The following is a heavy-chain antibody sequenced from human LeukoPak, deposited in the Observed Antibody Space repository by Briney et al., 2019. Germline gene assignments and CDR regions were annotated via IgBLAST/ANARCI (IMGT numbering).Heavy chain of an antibody. CDR3: ARVAAAGPIDY. V-gene: IGHV4-31*03. J-gene: IGHJ4*02. CDR2: IYYSGTT. Sequence: SETLSLTCTVSGGSISSGGYYWSWIRQHPGKGLEWIGCIYYSGTTYYPPSLTSRVAISVDTSKNQFSLKLRSVTAADTAVYYCARVAAAGPIDYWGQGTLVTVSS. D-gene: IGHD6-13*01. CDR1: GGSISSGGYY.